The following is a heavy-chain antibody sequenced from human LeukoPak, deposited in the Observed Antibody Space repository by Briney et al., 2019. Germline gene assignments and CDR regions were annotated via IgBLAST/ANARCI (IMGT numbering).Heavy chain of an antibody. CDR3: ARQTVPYYDFWSGYLS. Sequence: PSETLSLTCAVYGGSFSGYYWSWIRQPPGKGLEWIGEINHSGSTNYNPSLKSRVTISVDTSKNQFSLKLSSVTAADTAVYYCARQTVPYYDFWSGYLSWGQGTLVTVSS. V-gene: IGHV4-34*01. CDR1: GGSFSGYY. CDR2: INHSGST. D-gene: IGHD3-3*01. J-gene: IGHJ1*01.